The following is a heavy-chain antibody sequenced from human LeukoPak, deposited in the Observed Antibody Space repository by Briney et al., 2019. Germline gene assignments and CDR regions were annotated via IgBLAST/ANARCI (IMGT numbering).Heavy chain of an antibody. Sequence: SETLSLTCAVYGGSFSGYYWSWIRQPPGKGLEWIEEINHSGSTNYNPSLKSRVTISVDTSKNQFSLKLSSVTAADTAVYYCARVGSSSWYRRWFDPWGQGTLVTVSS. CDR1: GGSFSGYY. CDR2: INHSGST. J-gene: IGHJ5*02. CDR3: ARVGSSSWYRRWFDP. D-gene: IGHD6-13*01. V-gene: IGHV4-34*01.